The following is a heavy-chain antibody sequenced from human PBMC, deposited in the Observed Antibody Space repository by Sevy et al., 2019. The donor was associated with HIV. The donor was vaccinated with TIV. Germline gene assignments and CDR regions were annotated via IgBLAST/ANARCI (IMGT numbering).Heavy chain of an antibody. CDR2: ISYDGSNK. D-gene: IGHD4-17*01. CDR3: ARDQETVTIEYFQH. J-gene: IGHJ1*01. V-gene: IGHV3-30-3*01. CDR1: GFTFSSYA. Sequence: GGSLRLSCAASGFTFSSYAMHWVRQAPGKGLEWVAVISYDGSNKYYADSVKGRFTISRDNSKNTLYPQMNSLRAEDTAVYYCARDQETVTIEYFQHWGQGTLVTVSS.